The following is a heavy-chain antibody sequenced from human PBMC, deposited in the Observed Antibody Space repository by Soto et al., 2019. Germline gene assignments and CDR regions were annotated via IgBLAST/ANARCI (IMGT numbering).Heavy chain of an antibody. CDR2: ISSNSITI. CDR1: GFIFSKYS. V-gene: IGHV3-48*02. CDR3: AREDILGTRSFDY. Sequence: GGSLRLSCGASGFIFSKYSMNWVRQAPGKGLEWLSYISSNSITIYYADSVRGRFTIFRDNAKNSLYLQMNSLRDEDTAVYYCAREDILGTRSFDYWGQGALVTVSS. J-gene: IGHJ4*02. D-gene: IGHD1-26*01.